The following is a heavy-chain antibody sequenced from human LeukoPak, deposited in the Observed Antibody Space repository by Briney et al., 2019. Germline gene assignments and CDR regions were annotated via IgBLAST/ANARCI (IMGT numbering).Heavy chain of an antibody. CDR2: VYDSGTT. D-gene: IGHD1-1*01. V-gene: IGHV4-61*01. CDR3: ARVSWFPGTSYYYMDV. CDR1: GGSISSGSYY. Sequence: SETLSLTCTVSGGSISSGSYYWSWIRQPPGKGLEWFGYVYDSGTTNYNPSLKSRLTISVDASKNQFSLKLSSVTAADTAVYYCARVSWFPGTSYYYMDVWGKGTTVTVSS. J-gene: IGHJ6*03.